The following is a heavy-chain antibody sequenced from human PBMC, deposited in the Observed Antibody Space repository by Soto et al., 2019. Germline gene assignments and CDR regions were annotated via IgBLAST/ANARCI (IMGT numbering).Heavy chain of an antibody. CDR1: GFTFSSYW. V-gene: IGHV3-74*01. CDR2: INSDGSST. J-gene: IGHJ4*02. CDR3: ARAKGSEQQLVPDY. D-gene: IGHD6-13*01. Sequence: GGSLRLSCAASGFTFSSYWMHWVRQAPGKGLVWVSRINSDGSSTSYADSVKGRFTISRDNAKNTLYLQMNSLRAEDTAVYYCARAKGSEQQLVPDYWGQGNLVTVSS.